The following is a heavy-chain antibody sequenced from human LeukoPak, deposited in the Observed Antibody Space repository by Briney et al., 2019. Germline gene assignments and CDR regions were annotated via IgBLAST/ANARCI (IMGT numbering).Heavy chain of an antibody. J-gene: IGHJ4*02. D-gene: IGHD3-22*01. Sequence: GGSLRLSCAASGFTFSDYYMSWIRQAPGKGLEWVSYISSSGSTIYYADSVKGRFTISRDNSNNTLYLQMNSLRAEDTALYYCAKDRSLTLPTFESSGYYYYWGQGTLVTVSS. CDR3: AKDRSLTLPTFESSGYYYY. CDR1: GFTFSDYY. V-gene: IGHV3-11*01. CDR2: ISSSGSTI.